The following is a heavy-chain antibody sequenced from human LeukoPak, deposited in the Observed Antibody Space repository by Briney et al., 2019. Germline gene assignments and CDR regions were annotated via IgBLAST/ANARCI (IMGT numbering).Heavy chain of an antibody. V-gene: IGHV6-1*01. Sequence: SQTLSLTCVVSGDSVSSKNGGWNWIRQSPSRGLEWLGRTYYRSKWYNDYAESSEVRMTISQDTSKNQYSLHLNSVTPDDTAVYSCARDFGATGWHTFDYWGQGTLVTVSS. CDR2: TYYRSKWYN. J-gene: IGHJ4*02. D-gene: IGHD3-10*01. CDR3: ARDFGATGWHTFDY. CDR1: GDSVSSKNGG.